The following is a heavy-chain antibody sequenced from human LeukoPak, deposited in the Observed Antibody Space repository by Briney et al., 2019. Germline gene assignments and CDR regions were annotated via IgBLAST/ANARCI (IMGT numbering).Heavy chain of an antibody. CDR3: TRVGGTLDY. CDR2: ISSGSGTV. Sequence: GGSLGLSCAASGFTFSTYSMNWVRQAPGKGLEWVSYISSGSGTVYYADSVKGRFTISRDNAKNSLYLQMNSLRAEDTAVYYCTRVGGTLDYWGQGTLVTVSS. J-gene: IGHJ4*02. CDR1: GFTFSTYS. V-gene: IGHV3-48*01. D-gene: IGHD1-26*01.